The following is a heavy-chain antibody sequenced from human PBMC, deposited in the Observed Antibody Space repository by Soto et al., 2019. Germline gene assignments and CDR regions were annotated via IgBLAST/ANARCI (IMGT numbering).Heavy chain of an antibody. CDR3: GKVSTYYYDSTFDF. CDR1: GFTFSSYG. Sequence: GGSLRLSCAASGFTFSSYGMHWVRQTPGKGLEWVAIISYDGNYKHHADSVKGRFTISRDNSKNTLYLQMNSLRAEDTAVYYCGKVSTYYYDSTFDFWGQGTLVTAPQ. J-gene: IGHJ4*02. D-gene: IGHD3-22*01. V-gene: IGHV3-30*18. CDR2: ISYDGNYK.